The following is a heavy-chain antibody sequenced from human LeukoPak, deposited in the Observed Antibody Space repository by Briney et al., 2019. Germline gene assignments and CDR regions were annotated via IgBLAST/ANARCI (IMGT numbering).Heavy chain of an antibody. CDR3: ARVGMGYSSGWEY. Sequence: SETLSLTCAVYGGSFSGYYWSWIRQPPGKGLEWIGEINHSGSTNYNPSLKSRVTISVDTSKNQFSLKLSSVTAADTAVYYCARVGMGYSSGWEYWGQGTLVTVSS. J-gene: IGHJ4*02. CDR2: INHSGST. D-gene: IGHD6-19*01. V-gene: IGHV4-34*01. CDR1: GGSFSGYY.